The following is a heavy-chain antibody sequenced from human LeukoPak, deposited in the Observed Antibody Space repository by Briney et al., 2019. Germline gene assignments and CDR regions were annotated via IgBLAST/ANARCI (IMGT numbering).Heavy chain of an antibody. V-gene: IGHV3-30*01. CDR3: ARITMVRGFDY. D-gene: IGHD3-10*01. CDR2: ISYDGSNK. J-gene: IGHJ4*02. CDR1: GFTFSSYA. Sequence: PGGSLRLSCAASGFTFSSYAMHWVRQAPGKGLEWVAVISYDGSNKYNADSVKGRFTISRDNSKNTLYLQMNSLRAEDTAVYYCARITMVRGFDYWGQGTLVTVSS.